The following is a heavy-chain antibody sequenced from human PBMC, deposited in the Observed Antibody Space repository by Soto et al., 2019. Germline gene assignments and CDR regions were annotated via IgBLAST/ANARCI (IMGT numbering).Heavy chain of an antibody. CDR3: ARVSIAVAGIAYYFDY. CDR2: VSHDGSNK. CDR1: GFSFSSCA. Sequence: QVQLVESGGGVVQPGRSLRLSCAASGFSFSSCAMHWVRQAPGKGLEWVAVVSHDGSNKYYAGSVKGRVTISRDNSINTVYLQMNSLRAEDTAVYYCARVSIAVAGIAYYFDYWGQGTLVTVSS. V-gene: IGHV3-30-3*01. D-gene: IGHD6-19*01. J-gene: IGHJ4*02.